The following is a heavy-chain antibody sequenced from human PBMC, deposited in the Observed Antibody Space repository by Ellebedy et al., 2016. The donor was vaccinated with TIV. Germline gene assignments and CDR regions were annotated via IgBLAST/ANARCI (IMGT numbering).Heavy chain of an antibody. CDR2: IDSHGRRT. CDR3: GGLDY. Sequence: GESLKISCAASGFAFRNFWMHWVRQAPGEGLVWVSRIDSHGRRTDYADSVNGRFTISRDNAKNTLFLQMDSLRAEDTAVYYCGGLDYWGQGTLVTVSS. CDR1: GFAFRNFW. J-gene: IGHJ4*02. V-gene: IGHV3-74*01. D-gene: IGHD3-16*01.